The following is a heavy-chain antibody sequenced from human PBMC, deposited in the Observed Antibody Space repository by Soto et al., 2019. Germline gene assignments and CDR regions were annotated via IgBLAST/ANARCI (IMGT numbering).Heavy chain of an antibody. CDR2: INHSGST. CDR1: GGSFSGYY. J-gene: IGHJ6*02. D-gene: IGHD3-10*01. CDR3: ARGRGYYFGYYGMDV. Sequence: SETLSLTCAVYGGSFSGYYWSWIRQPPGKGLEWIGEINHSGSTNYNPSLKSRVTISVDTSKNQFSLKLSSVTAADTAVYYCARGRGYYFGYYGMDVWGQGTKVTVSS. V-gene: IGHV4-34*01.